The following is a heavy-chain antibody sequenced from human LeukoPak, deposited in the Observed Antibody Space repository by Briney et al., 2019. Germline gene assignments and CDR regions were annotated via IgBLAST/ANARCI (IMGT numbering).Heavy chain of an antibody. CDR2: IKFDGSEK. CDR1: GFTFGKYW. Sequence: GGSLRLSCVASGFTFGKYWMSWVRQAPGKGLEWVANIKFDGSEKNYVDSVKGRFTISRDNTKNSLYLQMNSLRAEDTAVFYCARDQYDTWSRRGNFDSWGQGTLVIVSS. J-gene: IGHJ4*02. D-gene: IGHD3-3*01. CDR3: ARDQYDTWSRRGNFDS. V-gene: IGHV3-7*03.